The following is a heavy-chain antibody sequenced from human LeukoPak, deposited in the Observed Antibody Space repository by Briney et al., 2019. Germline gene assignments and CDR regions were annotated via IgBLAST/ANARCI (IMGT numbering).Heavy chain of an antibody. CDR3: ARVDCGGDCPGAFDI. V-gene: IGHV3-30*04. CDR2: ISYDGSNK. CDR1: GFTFSSYA. J-gene: IGHJ3*02. Sequence: GGSLRLSCAASGFTFSSYAMHWVRQAPGKGLEWVAVISYDGSNKYYADSVKGRFTISRDNSKNTLYLQMNSLRAEDTAVYYCARVDCGGDCPGAFDIWGQGTMVTVPS. D-gene: IGHD2-21*02.